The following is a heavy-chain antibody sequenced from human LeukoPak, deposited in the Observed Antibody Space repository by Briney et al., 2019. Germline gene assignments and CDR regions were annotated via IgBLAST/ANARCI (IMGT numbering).Heavy chain of an antibody. CDR2: ISISSSYI. D-gene: IGHD2-21*02. CDR1: GFTFSSYS. Sequence: GGALRLSCAASGFTFSSYSRNWVRQAPGKGLEWVSSISISSSYIYYAYSLKGRFTISRDNAKNSLYLQMNRLRAEDTAVYYCASEGCGGDCYSPTGVASGWGQGTLVTVSS. CDR3: ASEGCGGDCYSPTGVASG. J-gene: IGHJ4*02. V-gene: IGHV3-21*01.